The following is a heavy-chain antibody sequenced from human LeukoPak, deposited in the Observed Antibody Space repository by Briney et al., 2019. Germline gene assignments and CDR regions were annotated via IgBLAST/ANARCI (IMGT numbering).Heavy chain of an antibody. D-gene: IGHD4-17*01. J-gene: IGHJ4*02. V-gene: IGHV1-18*01. CDR2: FSGYTGYT. CDR1: GYTFRSHG. Sequence: ASVKVSCKTSGYTFRSHGISWVHQAPGQGLEWMGWFSGYTGYTGYAQKFQGRITMTTDTSTSTAYMELRSLRPDDTAVYYCARLGLRDVNTVTDDYFDYWGQGTLVTVSS. CDR3: ARLGLRDVNTVTDDYFDY.